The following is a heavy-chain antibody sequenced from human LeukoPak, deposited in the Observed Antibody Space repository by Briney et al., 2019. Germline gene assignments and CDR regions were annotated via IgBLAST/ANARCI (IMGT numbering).Heavy chain of an antibody. J-gene: IGHJ6*04. CDR3: ARDLDTTVTMKGMDV. V-gene: IGHV4-61*02. D-gene: IGHD4-17*01. CDR1: GDSISSDISY. Sequence: PSETLSLTCTVSGDSISSDISYWSWIRQPAGKELEWIGRVYTSGNTDYNPSLKSRVSISVDTSKDQFSLRLTSVTAADTAVYYCARDLDTTVTMKGMDVWGKGTTVTVSS. CDR2: VYTSGNT.